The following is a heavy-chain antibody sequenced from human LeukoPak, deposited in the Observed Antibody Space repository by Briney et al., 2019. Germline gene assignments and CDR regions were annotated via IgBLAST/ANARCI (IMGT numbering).Heavy chain of an antibody. J-gene: IGHJ1*01. V-gene: IGHV4-61*02. CDR3: ARVRARRWLQLGGAEYFQH. D-gene: IGHD5-24*01. CDR1: GDSITSADYY. Sequence: SQTLSLTCTVSGDSITSADYYWGWIRQSAGKGLEWIGRIYTTGSTSYNPSLRTRVTISADTSKNQFSLKLSSVTAADTAVYYCARVRARRWLQLGGAEYFQHWGQGTLVTVSS. CDR2: IYTTGST.